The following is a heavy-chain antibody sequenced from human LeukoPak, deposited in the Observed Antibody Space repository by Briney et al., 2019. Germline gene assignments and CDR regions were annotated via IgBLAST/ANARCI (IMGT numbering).Heavy chain of an antibody. CDR3: ARLIRGWYYYYYMDV. CDR1: GGSFSGYY. Sequence: SSETLSLTCAVYGGSFSGYYWSWIRQPPGKGLEWIGEINHSGSTNYNPSLKSRVTISVDTSKNQFSLKLSSVTAADTAVYYCARLIRGWYYYYYMDVWGKGTTVTISS. V-gene: IGHV4-34*01. J-gene: IGHJ6*03. CDR2: INHSGST. D-gene: IGHD3-22*01.